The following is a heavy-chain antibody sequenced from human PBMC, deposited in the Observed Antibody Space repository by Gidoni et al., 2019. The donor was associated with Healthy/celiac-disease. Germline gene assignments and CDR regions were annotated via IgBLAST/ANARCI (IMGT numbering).Heavy chain of an antibody. V-gene: IGHV1-69*01. CDR1: GGTFSSYA. D-gene: IGHD4-17*01. CDR3: ARSATTVVTTEGSGFDY. CDR2: IIPICGTA. Sequence: QVQLVQSGAEVKKPGSSVKVSCKASGGTFSSYAISWVRQAPGQGLEWMGGIIPICGTANYAHKFQGSVTITADESTSTADMELSSLRSEDTAVYYGARSATTVVTTEGSGFDYWGQGTLVTVSS. J-gene: IGHJ4*02.